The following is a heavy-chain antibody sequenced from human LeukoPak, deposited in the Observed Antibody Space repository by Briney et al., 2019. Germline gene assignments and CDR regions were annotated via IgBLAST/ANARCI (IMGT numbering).Heavy chain of an antibody. CDR1: GFTFSSYA. CDR2: ISGSGGST. D-gene: IGHD3-10*01. Sequence: GGSLRLSCAASGFTFSSYAMSWVRQAPGKGLEWVSAISGSGGSTYYADSVKGRFTISRDNSKNTLYLQMNSLRAEDTAVYYCARDDFYYGSGSLFYFDYWGQGTLVTVSS. V-gene: IGHV3-23*01. CDR3: ARDDFYYGSGSLFYFDY. J-gene: IGHJ4*02.